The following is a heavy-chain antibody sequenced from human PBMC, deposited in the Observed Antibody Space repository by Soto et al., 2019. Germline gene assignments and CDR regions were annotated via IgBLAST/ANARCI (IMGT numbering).Heavy chain of an antibody. D-gene: IGHD5-18*01. CDR2: IYYSGST. CDR1: GGSISSSSYY. Sequence: SETLSLTCTVSGGSISSSSYYWGWIRQPPGKGLEWIASIYYSGSTYYNPSLKSRVTISVDTSKTQFSLKLSSVTAADTAVYYCACIFSGGYGYGFYYYGMDVWGQGTTVT. V-gene: IGHV4-39*01. CDR3: ACIFSGGYGYGFYYYGMDV. J-gene: IGHJ6*02.